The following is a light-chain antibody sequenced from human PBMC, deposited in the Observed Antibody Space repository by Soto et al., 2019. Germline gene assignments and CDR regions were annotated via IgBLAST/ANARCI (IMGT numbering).Light chain of an antibody. CDR3: QHYKSYSEA. Sequence: DLPMTPSPSTLSGSFGDSVTSXXRASQTISSWLAWYQQKPGKAPKLXIYKASTLKSGVPSRFNGSGSGTEFTLTISSLQPDDFATYYCQHYKSYSEAFGQGTKVDI. CDR1: QTISSW. V-gene: IGKV1-5*03. CDR2: KAS. J-gene: IGKJ1*01.